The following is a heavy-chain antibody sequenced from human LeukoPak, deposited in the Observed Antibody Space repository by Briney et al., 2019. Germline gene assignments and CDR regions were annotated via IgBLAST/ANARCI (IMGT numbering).Heavy chain of an antibody. Sequence: SETLSLTCTVSGGAISSGYYYWAWIRQPPGKGLEWIGSYSGNAYYNPSLKSRVTISVDTSKNQFSLNLSSVTAADTAVYYCARRGVVTRPVADAFDIWGQGTMVTVSS. CDR2: YSGNA. CDR1: GGAISSGYYY. J-gene: IGHJ3*02. V-gene: IGHV4-39*01. D-gene: IGHD4-23*01. CDR3: ARRGVVTRPVADAFDI.